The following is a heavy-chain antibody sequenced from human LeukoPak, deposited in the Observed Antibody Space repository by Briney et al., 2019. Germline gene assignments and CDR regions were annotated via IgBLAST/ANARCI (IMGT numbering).Heavy chain of an antibody. CDR2: INQEGNKK. CDR3: AEGVTG. D-gene: IGHD2-21*02. CDR1: GLTLRRDW. J-gene: IGHJ1*01. Sequence: GRSLTLACSASGLTLRRDWMTWVRQAPGKGLGWVADINQEGNKKYNVDPGKGRSTISRAGAKNSLYLPMNSLGVEDTAVYYCAEGVTGWGQGTMVTVSS. V-gene: IGHV3-7*01.